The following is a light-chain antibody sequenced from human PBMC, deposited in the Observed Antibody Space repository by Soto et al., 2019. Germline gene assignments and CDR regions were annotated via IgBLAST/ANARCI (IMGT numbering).Light chain of an antibody. CDR3: QHYGSALFT. J-gene: IGKJ3*01. Sequence: EIVLTQSPGTLSLSPGDRATLSCRASPSFSSSYLAWYQQTPGQAPRLLIYGASSRATGIPARFSGSGSGTDFTLTISSLEPEDFAVYYCQHYGSALFTLGPGTKVDVK. V-gene: IGKV3-20*01. CDR1: PSFSSSY. CDR2: GAS.